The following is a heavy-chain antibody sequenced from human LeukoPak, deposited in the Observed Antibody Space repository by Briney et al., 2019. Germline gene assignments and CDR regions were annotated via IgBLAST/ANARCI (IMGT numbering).Heavy chain of an antibody. CDR1: GFTFSNYG. Sequence: GGSLRLSCAASGFTFSNYGMTWVRQAPGKGLEWVSAISGSGGITHYADSVKGRFTISRDNSKNTLYMQMNSLRAEDTAVYYCAKVPYENYYYYMDAWGKGTTVTVSS. D-gene: IGHD3-22*01. J-gene: IGHJ6*03. CDR2: ISGSGGIT. V-gene: IGHV3-23*01. CDR3: AKVPYENYYYYMDA.